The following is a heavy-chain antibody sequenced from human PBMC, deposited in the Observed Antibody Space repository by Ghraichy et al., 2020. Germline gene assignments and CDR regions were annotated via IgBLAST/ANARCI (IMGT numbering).Heavy chain of an antibody. CDR2: IHYSGRT. CDR3: AREQELRLGELSLRTDI. Sequence: SETLSLTCSVSGGSIASSNYYWDWIRQSPGKGLEWIGTIHYSGRTYYNPSLKSRVTILINTSKNQFSLDVRSVTAADTAVYFCAREQELRLGELSLRTDIWGQGALVTVSS. J-gene: IGHJ3*02. CDR1: GGSIASSNYY. V-gene: IGHV4-39*07. D-gene: IGHD3-16*02.